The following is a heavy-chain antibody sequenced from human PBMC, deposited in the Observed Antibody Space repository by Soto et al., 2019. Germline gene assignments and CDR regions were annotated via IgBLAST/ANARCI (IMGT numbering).Heavy chain of an antibody. Sequence: SETLSLTCTVSGGSISSYYWSWIRQPPGKGLEWIGYIYYSGSTNYNPSLKSRVTTSVDTSKNQFSLKLSSVTAADTAVYYCARGTPPDFWSGYYISGWGQGTLVTVSS. J-gene: IGHJ4*02. CDR3: ARGTPPDFWSGYYISG. D-gene: IGHD3-3*01. CDR2: IYYSGST. CDR1: GGSISSYY. V-gene: IGHV4-59*01.